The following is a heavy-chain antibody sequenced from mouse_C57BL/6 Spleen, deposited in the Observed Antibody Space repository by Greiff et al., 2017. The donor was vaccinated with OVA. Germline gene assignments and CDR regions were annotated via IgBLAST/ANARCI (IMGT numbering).Heavy chain of an antibody. CDR1: GFTFSDYG. CDR3: ARDDWYFDV. Sequence: EVKLMESGGGLVKPGGSLKLSCAASGFTFSDYGMHWVRQAPEKGLEWVAYISSGSSTIYYADTVKGRFTISRDNAKNTLFLQRTSLRSEDTAMYYCARDDWYFDVWGTGTTVTVSS. V-gene: IGHV5-17*01. J-gene: IGHJ1*03. CDR2: ISSGSSTI.